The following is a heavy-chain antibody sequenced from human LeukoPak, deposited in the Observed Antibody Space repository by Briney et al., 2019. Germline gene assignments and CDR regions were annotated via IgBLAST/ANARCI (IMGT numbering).Heavy chain of an antibody. CDR2: ITGSGGTT. Sequence: GGSLRLSCAASGFTFSAYTMNWVRQATGKGLEWVSVITGSGGTTYYADSVQGRFTISRDNSKNTLFLQMNSLRAEDTAVYYCVKFYGSEPDGVDIWGQGTMVTVSS. CDR3: VKFYGSEPDGVDI. J-gene: IGHJ3*02. D-gene: IGHD3-10*01. CDR1: GFTFSAYT. V-gene: IGHV3-23*01.